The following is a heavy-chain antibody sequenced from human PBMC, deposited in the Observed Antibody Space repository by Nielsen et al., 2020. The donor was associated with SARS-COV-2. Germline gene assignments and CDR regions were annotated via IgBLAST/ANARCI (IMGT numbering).Heavy chain of an antibody. CDR2: INPNSGGT. D-gene: IGHD1-26*01. Sequence: ASVKVSCKASGYTFTGYYMHWVRQAPGQGLEWMGRINPNSGGTNYAQKFQGRVTMTRDTSISTAYMELSRLRSDDPAVYYWGGGGGGSYLGGFDAFDIWGQGTMVTVSS. CDR1: GYTFTGYY. V-gene: IGHV1-2*06. CDR3: GGGGGGSYLGGFDAFDI. J-gene: IGHJ3*02.